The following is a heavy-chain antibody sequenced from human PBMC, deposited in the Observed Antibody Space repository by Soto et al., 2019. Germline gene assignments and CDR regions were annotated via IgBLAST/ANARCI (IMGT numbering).Heavy chain of an antibody. V-gene: IGHV2-26*01. Sequence: HVALKESGPVLVKPTETLTLTCTVSGFSLNNGKVGVSWIRQPPGKALEWLAHIFSNDEKSYRTSLKSSLTISEDTSKSQVVLTMTNVDPVDTATYYCARILFGRSVAGGYFYMDVWGKGTTVTVSS. CDR1: GFSLNNGKVG. D-gene: IGHD6-19*01. CDR2: IFSNDEK. CDR3: ARILFGRSVAGGYFYMDV. J-gene: IGHJ6*03.